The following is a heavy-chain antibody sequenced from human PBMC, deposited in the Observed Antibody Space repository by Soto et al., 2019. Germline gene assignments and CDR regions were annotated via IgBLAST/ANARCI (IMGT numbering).Heavy chain of an antibody. D-gene: IGHD3-22*01. Sequence: GGSLRLSCAASGFTFRTYSMNWVRQAPGKGLEWVSAISGSGGSTYYADSVKGRFTISRDNSKNTLYLQMNSLRAEDTAVYYCAKDMAPRGYYDSPSIWGQGTMVTVTS. J-gene: IGHJ3*02. CDR1: GFTFRTYS. V-gene: IGHV3-23*01. CDR2: ISGSGGST. CDR3: AKDMAPRGYYDSPSI.